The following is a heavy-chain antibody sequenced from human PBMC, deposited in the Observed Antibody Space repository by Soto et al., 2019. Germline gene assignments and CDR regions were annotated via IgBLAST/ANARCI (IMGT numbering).Heavy chain of an antibody. J-gene: IGHJ5*02. Sequence: GGSLRLSCATSGFTFKNAWMSWVRQAPGKGLEWVGRIKTKADAGTTDYAAPVKGRFTISRDDSKNTLYLQMNSLKNEDTALYFCTTDGATIFFDPRGQGTLVTVSS. CDR1: GFTFKNAW. CDR3: TTDGATIFFDP. CDR2: IKTKADAGTT. D-gene: IGHD3-10*02. V-gene: IGHV3-15*01.